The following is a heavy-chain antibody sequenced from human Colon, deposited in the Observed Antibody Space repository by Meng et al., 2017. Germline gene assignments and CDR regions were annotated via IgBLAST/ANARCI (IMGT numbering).Heavy chain of an antibody. CDR2: IYYSGTT. J-gene: IGHJ5*02. Sequence: GQLQESGPDMVKPSETLSLPCIASGGSLNNYYWSWIRQPPGKGLEWIGYIYYSGTTNYNPSLKSRVTISIDTSKNQFSLKLNSVTAADTAVYYCAGDSSGYNWLDPWGQGTLVTVSS. V-gene: IGHV4-59*01. D-gene: IGHD6-19*01. CDR3: AGDSSGYNWLDP. CDR1: GGSLNNYY.